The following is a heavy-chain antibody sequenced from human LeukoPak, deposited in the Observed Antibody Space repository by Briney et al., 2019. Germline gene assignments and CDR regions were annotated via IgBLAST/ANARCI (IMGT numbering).Heavy chain of an antibody. CDR2: INSDGSST. J-gene: IGHJ4*02. V-gene: IGHV3-74*01. Sequence: GGSLRLSCAASGFTFSSYWMHWVRQAPGKGLVWVSRINSDGSSTSYADSVKGRLTISRDNAKNTLYLQMNSLRAEDTAVYYCARGDYDSSGYLYYFDYWGQGTLVTVSS. CDR3: ARGDYDSSGYLYYFDY. D-gene: IGHD3-22*01. CDR1: GFTFSSYW.